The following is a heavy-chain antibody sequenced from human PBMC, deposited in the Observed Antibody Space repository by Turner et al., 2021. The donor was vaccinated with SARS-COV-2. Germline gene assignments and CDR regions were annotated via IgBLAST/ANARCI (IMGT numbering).Heavy chain of an antibody. CDR2: INPNSGGT. Sequence: QVQLVQSGAEVKKPGASVKVSCKASGYTFTGYYMHWVRQAPGQGLEWMGWINPNSGGTNYAQKFQGWGTMTRDTAISTAYMELSRLRSDDTAVYYCAREDRGYSYGYGRFDPWGQGTLVTVSS. CDR1: GYTFTGYY. V-gene: IGHV1-2*04. J-gene: IGHJ5*02. D-gene: IGHD5-18*01. CDR3: AREDRGYSYGYGRFDP.